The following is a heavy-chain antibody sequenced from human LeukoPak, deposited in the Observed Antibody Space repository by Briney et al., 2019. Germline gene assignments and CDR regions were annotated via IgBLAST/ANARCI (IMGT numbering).Heavy chain of an antibody. CDR2: INGDASST. D-gene: IGHD5-18*01. CDR3: ARARGNTYGYFEY. Sequence: GGSLRLSCAASGLTLSSYWMHWVRQAPGKGLVWVSRINGDASSTSCADSVKGRFTISRDNAKSTLYLQMNSLRVEDTAVYYCARARGNTYGYFEYWGQGTLVTVSS. CDR1: GLTLSSYW. V-gene: IGHV3-74*01. J-gene: IGHJ4*02.